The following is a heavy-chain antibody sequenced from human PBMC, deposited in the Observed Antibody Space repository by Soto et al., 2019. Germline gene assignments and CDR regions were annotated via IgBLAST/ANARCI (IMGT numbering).Heavy chain of an antibody. V-gene: IGHV3-15*07. CDR1: GVTLTNVW. CDR2: IKSNTDGGTT. D-gene: IGHD5-18*01. CDR3: SHGYYQYFNS. Sequence: GGSVRLSCAVSGVTLTNVWMNWVRQAPGKGPEWVGRIKSNTDGGTTDYAAPVKGRFTVSRDDSENTLYLQMNSLKTEDTAVYYCSHGYYQYFNSWGQGTLVTVSS. J-gene: IGHJ4*02.